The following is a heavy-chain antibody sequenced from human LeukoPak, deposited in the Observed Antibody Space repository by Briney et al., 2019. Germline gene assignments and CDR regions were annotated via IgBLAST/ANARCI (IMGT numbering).Heavy chain of an antibody. Sequence: GRSLRLSCAASGFTFSSYGMHWVRQAPGEGLEWVGRTRNKANSYTTEYAASVKGRFTISRDDSKNSLYLLMNSLRTEDTAVYYCVRVSGTSYLDSWGQGTLVTVSS. D-gene: IGHD1-26*01. CDR3: VRVSGTSYLDS. CDR1: GFTFSSYG. CDR2: TRNKANSYTT. V-gene: IGHV3-72*01. J-gene: IGHJ4*02.